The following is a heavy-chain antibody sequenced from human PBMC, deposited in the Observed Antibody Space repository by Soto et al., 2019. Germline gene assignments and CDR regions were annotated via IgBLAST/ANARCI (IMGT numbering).Heavy chain of an antibody. CDR2: ISSSSNTM. J-gene: IGHJ4*02. V-gene: IGHV3-48*01. CDR3: ARFPHGDYFDY. Sequence: EVQLVESGGGLIQPGGSLRLSCAASGFTFSSYSMNWVRQAPGKGLEWVSYISSSSNTMHYADSVEGRFTISRDNARNSLYLQMNSLRAEDTAVYYCARFPHGDYFDYWGQGTLVTVS. CDR1: GFTFSSYS. D-gene: IGHD4-17*01.